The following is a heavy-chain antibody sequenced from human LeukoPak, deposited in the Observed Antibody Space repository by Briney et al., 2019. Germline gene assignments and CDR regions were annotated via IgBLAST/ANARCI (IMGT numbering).Heavy chain of an antibody. J-gene: IGHJ4*02. CDR1: GYTFTSYG. D-gene: IGHD2-2*02. V-gene: IGHV1-18*01. CDR2: ISAYNGNT. CDR3: ARDLMRYCSSTSCYRVDY. Sequence: ASVKVSCEASGYTFTSYGISWVRQAPGQGLEWMGRISAYNGNTNYAQKLQGRVTMTTDTSTSTAYMELRSLRSDDTAVYYCARDLMRYCSSTSCYRVDYWGQGTLVTVSS.